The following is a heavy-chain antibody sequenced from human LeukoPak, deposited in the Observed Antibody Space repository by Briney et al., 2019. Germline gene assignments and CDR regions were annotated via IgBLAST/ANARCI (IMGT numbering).Heavy chain of an antibody. CDR2: IYTTGNT. D-gene: IGHD3-10*01. CDR3: ARDHKVYGSGRVNDAFDI. V-gene: IGHV3-66*03. J-gene: IGHJ3*02. Sequence: GGSLRLSCTVSGFTVSSNSMSWVRQAPGKGLEWVSFIYTTGNTHNADSVKGRFTISRDNSKNTLYLQMNSLRAEDTAVYYCARDHKVYGSGRVNDAFDIWGQGTMVTVSS. CDR1: GFTVSSNS.